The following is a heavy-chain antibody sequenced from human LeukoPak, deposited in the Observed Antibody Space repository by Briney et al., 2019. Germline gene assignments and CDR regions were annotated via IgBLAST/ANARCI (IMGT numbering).Heavy chain of an antibody. CDR3: ARGLIAAAGTSDY. V-gene: IGHV1-8*01. D-gene: IGHD6-13*01. CDR1: GYTFTSYD. Sequence: SVKVSCQASGYTFTSYDINWVRQATGQGLEWMGWMNPNSGNTGYAQKFQGRVTMTRNTSISTAYMELSSLRSEDTAVYYCARGLIAAAGTSDYWGQGTLVTVSS. J-gene: IGHJ4*02. CDR2: MNPNSGNT.